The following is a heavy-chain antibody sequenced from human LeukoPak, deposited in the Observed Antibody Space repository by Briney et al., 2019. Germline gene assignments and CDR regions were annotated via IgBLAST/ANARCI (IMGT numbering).Heavy chain of an antibody. CDR1: GGSFSSSNYY. CDR3: ARVSVAGTGPDY. J-gene: IGHJ4*02. V-gene: IGHV4-61*01. D-gene: IGHD6-13*01. CDR2: FSYNVHS. Sequence: SETLSLTCTVSGGSFSSSNYYWRWIRQPPGKGLEWVGFFSYNVHSDYNPSLKSRVTISVDTSKNQFSLRLSSVTAADTAIYYCARVSVAGTGPDYWGQGTQVTVSS.